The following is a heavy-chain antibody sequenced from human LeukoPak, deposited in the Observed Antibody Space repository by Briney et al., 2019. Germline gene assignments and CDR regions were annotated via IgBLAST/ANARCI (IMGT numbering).Heavy chain of an antibody. D-gene: IGHD3-16*02. CDR2: IYHSGST. CDR3: ARNVSSKDAFDI. CDR1: GYSISSGYY. Sequence: SETLSLTCTVSGYSISSGYYWGWIRQPPGKGLEWIGSIYHSGSTYYNPSLKSRVTISVDTSKNQFSLKLSSVTAADTAVYYCARNVSSKDAFDIWGPGTMVIVSS. J-gene: IGHJ3*02. V-gene: IGHV4-38-2*02.